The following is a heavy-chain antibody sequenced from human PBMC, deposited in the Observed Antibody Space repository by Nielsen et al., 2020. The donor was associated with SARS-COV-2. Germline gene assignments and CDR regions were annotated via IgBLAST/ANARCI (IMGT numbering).Heavy chain of an antibody. J-gene: IGHJ6*02. CDR2: LYSGGYT. D-gene: IGHD3-9*01. CDR3: ARDANYDILTGYYLDYYGMDV. Sequence: GGSLRLSCAASGFPVSNKYMSWVRQAPGKGLEWVSILYSGGYTYYADSVKGRFTISRDNAKNSLYLQMNSLRDEDTAVYYCARDANYDILTGYYLDYYGMDVWGQGTTVTVSS. V-gene: IGHV3-66*01. CDR1: GFPVSNKY.